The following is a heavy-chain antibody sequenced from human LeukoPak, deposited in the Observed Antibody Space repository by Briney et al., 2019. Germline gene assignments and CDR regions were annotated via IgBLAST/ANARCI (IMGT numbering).Heavy chain of an antibody. CDR2: ISGSGGST. CDR1: GFTFNSYG. Sequence: LPGGSLRLSCAVSGFTFNSYGMNWVRQAPGKGLEWVLLISGSGGSTYYADSVKGRFTISRDNSKNTLYLQMNSLRAEDTAVDYCARDSGDIFMITFGGVDYWGQGTLVTVSS. J-gene: IGHJ4*02. D-gene: IGHD3-16*01. CDR3: ARDSGDIFMITFGGVDY. V-gene: IGHV3-23*01.